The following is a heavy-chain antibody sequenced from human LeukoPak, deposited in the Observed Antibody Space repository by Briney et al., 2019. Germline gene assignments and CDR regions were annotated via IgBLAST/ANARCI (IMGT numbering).Heavy chain of an antibody. CDR3: ARHAPQLIDIDY. Sequence: WVRQAPGKGLEWIGSIYYSGSTYYNPSLKSRVTISVDTSKNQFSLKLSSVTAADTAVYYCARHAPQLIDIDYWGQGTLVTVSS. V-gene: IGHV4-39*01. J-gene: IGHJ4*02. CDR2: IYYSGST. D-gene: IGHD6-13*01.